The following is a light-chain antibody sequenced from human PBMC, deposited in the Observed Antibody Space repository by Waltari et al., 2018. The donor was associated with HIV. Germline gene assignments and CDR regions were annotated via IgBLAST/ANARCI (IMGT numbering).Light chain of an antibody. CDR3: QSYDSSMSAF. CDR1: SSNIGAGHV. J-gene: IGLJ1*01. Sequence: QSVLTQPPSVPGAPGQRVTISCTGSSSNIGAGHVVNWYQQRPGTAPKVLIYKSFKRPSGVPDRFSGSQSGTSAYLDITGLQAEDEADYYCQSYDSSMSAFFGTGTKV. V-gene: IGLV1-40*01. CDR2: KSF.